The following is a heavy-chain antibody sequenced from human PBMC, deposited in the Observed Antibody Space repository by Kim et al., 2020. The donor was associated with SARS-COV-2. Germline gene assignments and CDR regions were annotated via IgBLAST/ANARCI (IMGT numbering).Heavy chain of an antibody. Sequence: KGRFTDSRDNSKNTLYRQLNSLRAEDTAVYYCAKSDYSKTGWERGYFGYWGQGTLVTVSS. V-gene: IGHV3-23*01. J-gene: IGHJ4*02. D-gene: IGHD4-4*01. CDR3: AKSDYSKTGWERGYFGY.